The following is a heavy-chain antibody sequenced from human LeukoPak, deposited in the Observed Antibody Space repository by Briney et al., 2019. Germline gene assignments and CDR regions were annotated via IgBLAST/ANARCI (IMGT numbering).Heavy chain of an antibody. CDR2: IYYSGST. J-gene: IGHJ5*02. CDR3: ARDGYSSSWYPANWFDP. Sequence: SETLSLTCTVSGGSISSYYWSWIRQPPGKGLEWIGYIYYSGSTNYNPSLKSRVTISVDTSKNQFSLKLSSVTAADTAVYYRARDGYSSSWYPANWFDPWGQGTLVTVSS. CDR1: GGSISSYY. D-gene: IGHD6-13*01. V-gene: IGHV4-59*01.